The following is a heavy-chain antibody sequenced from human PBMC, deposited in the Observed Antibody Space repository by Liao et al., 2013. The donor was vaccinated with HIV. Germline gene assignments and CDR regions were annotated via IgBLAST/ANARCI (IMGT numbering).Heavy chain of an antibody. CDR3: ARDEGGWEGWFGP. V-gene: IGHV4-61*02. CDR1: GGSINTGSYY. CDR2: VYSSGST. J-gene: IGHJ5*02. D-gene: IGHD1-26*01. Sequence: QVQLQESGPGLVKPSQTLSLTCTVSGGSINTGSYYWSWLRQPAGKGLEWIGRVYSSGSTDYNPSLKSRVTILVDTSKNQFSLTLTSVTAADTAVYYCARDEGGWEGWFGPWGRGVLVTVSS.